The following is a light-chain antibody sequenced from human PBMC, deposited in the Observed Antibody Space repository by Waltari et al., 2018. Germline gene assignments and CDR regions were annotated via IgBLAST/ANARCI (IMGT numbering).Light chain of an antibody. CDR3: FSYAGRATGV. Sequence: QSALTQPASVSGSPGQSITISCTGPSRTVGKYNLASWYQQHPGQAPKLMIYEGSQRPSGVSDRFSGSKSGNTASLTISGLQAEDEADYYCFSYAGRATGVFGGGTKLTVL. CDR2: EGS. J-gene: IGLJ2*01. CDR1: SRTVGKYNL. V-gene: IGLV2-23*01.